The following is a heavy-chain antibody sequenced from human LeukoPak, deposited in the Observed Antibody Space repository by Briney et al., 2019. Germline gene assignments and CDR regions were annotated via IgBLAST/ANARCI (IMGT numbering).Heavy chain of an antibody. J-gene: IGHJ4*02. D-gene: IGHD3-22*01. Sequence: SATLSLTCAVYGGSFSGYYWSWIRQPPGRGLEWIGEINHSGSTNYNPSLKSRVTISVDTSKNQFSLKLSSVTAADTAVYYCARGRGTDYYDSSGYPLDYWGQGTLVIVSS. V-gene: IGHV4-34*01. CDR3: ARGRGTDYYDSSGYPLDY. CDR1: GGSFSGYY. CDR2: INHSGST.